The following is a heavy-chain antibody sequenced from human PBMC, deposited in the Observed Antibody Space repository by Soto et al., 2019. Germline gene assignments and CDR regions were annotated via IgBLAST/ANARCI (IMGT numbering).Heavy chain of an antibody. CDR1: GGSISTSFYY. CDR2: IHYSGAT. D-gene: IGHD3-10*01. V-gene: IGHV4-31*03. CDR3: ARDRGHSVSAISRTYGMDV. Sequence: QVQLQESGPGLVKPSQTLSLTCTVSGGSISTSFYYWSWIRQVPGKGTEWMGYIHYSGATHYNPSLNSRLTISLDTSKNQFSLRLSSVTAADTAVYFCARDRGHSVSAISRTYGMDVWGQGTTVSVSS. J-gene: IGHJ6*02.